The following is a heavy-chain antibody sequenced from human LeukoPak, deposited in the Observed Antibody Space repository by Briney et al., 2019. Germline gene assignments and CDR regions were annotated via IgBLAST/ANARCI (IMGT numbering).Heavy chain of an antibody. CDR2: INPNSGGT. V-gene: IGHV1-2*02. CDR1: GYTFTGYY. Sequence: ASVKVSCKASGYTFTGYYMHWVRQAPGQGLEWIGWINPNSGGTNYAQKFQGRVTMTRDTSISTAYMELSRLRSDDTAVYYCARDHDSSGWYNDYYYYMDVWGKGTTVTVSS. D-gene: IGHD6-19*01. CDR3: ARDHDSSGWYNDYYYYMDV. J-gene: IGHJ6*03.